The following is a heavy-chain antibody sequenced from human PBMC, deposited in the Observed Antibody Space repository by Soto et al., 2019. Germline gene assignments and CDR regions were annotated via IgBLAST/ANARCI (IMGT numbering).Heavy chain of an antibody. CDR2: IKKDGSEK. D-gene: IGHD3-10*01. V-gene: IGHV3-7*01. CDR3: VRIRGNQFTYYYYGMDG. J-gene: IGHJ6*02. Sequence: PGGSLRLSCAASKFIFSDYWMSWVRQAPGRGLAWVATIKKDGSEKYYVDSVRGRFTISRDNAKNSLDLQMSSLRVEDAAVYYCVRIRGNQFTYYYYGMDGWGQGTTVTVSS. CDR1: KFIFSDYW.